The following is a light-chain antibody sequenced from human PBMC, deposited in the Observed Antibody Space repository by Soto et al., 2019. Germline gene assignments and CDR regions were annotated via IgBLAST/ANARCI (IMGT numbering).Light chain of an antibody. Sequence: EIVLTQSPGTLSLSPGERATLSCRASQSVSSNYLAWYQRKPGQAPRLLIYGASSRATDIPNRFSGSGSGTEFTLTITRLEPEDSAVYFCQQYGGSPPTFGQGTKVEIK. CDR2: GAS. CDR1: QSVSSNY. CDR3: QQYGGSPPT. J-gene: IGKJ1*01. V-gene: IGKV3-20*01.